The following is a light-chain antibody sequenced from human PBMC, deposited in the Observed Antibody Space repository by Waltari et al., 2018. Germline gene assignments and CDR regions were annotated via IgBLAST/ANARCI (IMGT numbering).Light chain of an antibody. CDR3: QQYNDWPPLT. CDR2: GAS. Sequence: ETVMTQSPATLSVSPGERAPLSCRARQSVSSNLAWSQQKPGQPPRLLIYGASTRATGIPARFSGSGSGTEFTLTISSLQSEDFAVYYCQQYNDWPPLTFGGGTKVEIK. J-gene: IGKJ4*01. CDR1: QSVSSN. V-gene: IGKV3-15*01.